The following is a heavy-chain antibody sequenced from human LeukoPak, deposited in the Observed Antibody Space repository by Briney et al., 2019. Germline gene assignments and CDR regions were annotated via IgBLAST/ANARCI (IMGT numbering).Heavy chain of an antibody. CDR2: IIPIFGTA. V-gene: IGHV1-69*05. CDR3: AAPKVEGTFDY. J-gene: IGHJ4*02. D-gene: IGHD5-24*01. Sequence: SGKLCCNSAAATFTSYVISRWRQAPGQGLGWMGGIIPIFGTANYAQKFQWRVTITTDESTSTTYIELSSIRCEDTTGQYCAAPKVEGTFDYWAQGKVIIVSS. CDR1: AATFTSYV.